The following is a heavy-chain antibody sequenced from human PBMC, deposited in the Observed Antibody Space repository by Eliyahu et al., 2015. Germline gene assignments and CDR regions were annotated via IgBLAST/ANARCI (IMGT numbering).Heavy chain of an antibody. Sequence: QVQLVQSGAEVKKPGXSVKVSCKXSGYTFTSYGISXVRQXPGQGLEWMGWISAXXGNTNXAQKLQGRVTMTTDTSTSTAYMELRSLRSDDTAVYYCAREGTYYYGMDVWGQGTTVTVSS. CDR1: GYTFTSYG. CDR2: ISAXXGNT. J-gene: IGHJ6*02. CDR3: AREGTYYYGMDV. V-gene: IGHV1-18*01. D-gene: IGHD3-10*01.